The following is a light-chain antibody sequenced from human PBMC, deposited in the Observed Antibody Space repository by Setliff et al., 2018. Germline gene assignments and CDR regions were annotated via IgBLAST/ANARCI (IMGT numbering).Light chain of an antibody. Sequence: QSVLAQPASVSGSPGQSITISCTGTSGDVGAYNFVSWYQQHPGKAPKLMIYDVSNRPSGVSNRFSGSKSDNTASLTISGLQAEDEADYYCSSYTTISTRVFGSGTKGTVL. V-gene: IGLV2-14*03. CDR1: SGDVGAYNF. J-gene: IGLJ1*01. CDR2: DVS. CDR3: SSYTTISTRV.